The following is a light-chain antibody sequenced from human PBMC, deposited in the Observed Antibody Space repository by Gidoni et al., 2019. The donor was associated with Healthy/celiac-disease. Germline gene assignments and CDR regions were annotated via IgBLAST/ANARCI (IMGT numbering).Light chain of an antibody. CDR1: SSDVGGHNY. V-gene: IGLV2-14*03. J-gene: IGLJ3*02. CDR3: SSYTSSSTLDV. CDR2: DVS. Sequence: QSALTQPASVSGSPGQAINISCTGTSSDVGGHNYVSWDQQHPGKAPKLMIYDVSNRHSGVSNRFSGSKSANTASLTISGLQAEDEADYYCSSYTSSSTLDVFGGGTKLTVL.